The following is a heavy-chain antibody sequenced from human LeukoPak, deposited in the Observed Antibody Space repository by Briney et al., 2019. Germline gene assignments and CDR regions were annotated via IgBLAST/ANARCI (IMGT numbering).Heavy chain of an antibody. CDR1: GFTFSSYA. J-gene: IGHJ4*02. CDR3: ARDQRVPAATYYFDY. CDR2: ISYDGSNK. V-gene: IGHV3-30-3*01. D-gene: IGHD2-2*01. Sequence: GGSLRLSCAASGFTFSSYAMHWVRQAPGKGLEWVAVISYDGSNKYYADSVKGRFTISRDTSKNTLYLQMNSLRAEDTAVYYCARDQRVPAATYYFDYWGQGTLVTVSS.